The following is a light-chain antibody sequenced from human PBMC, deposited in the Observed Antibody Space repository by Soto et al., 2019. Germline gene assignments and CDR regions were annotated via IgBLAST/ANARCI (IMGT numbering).Light chain of an antibody. Sequence: EIVLTQSPGTLSLSPGGRATLSCRASQSVSRNYVAWYQQKPGQAPRLLIHGATTRATGIPARFSGSGSGTEFTLTISSLQSEDFAVHYCQQYNNWPRTFGQGTKVDIK. CDR3: QQYNNWPRT. J-gene: IGKJ1*01. V-gene: IGKV3-15*01. CDR1: QSVSRN. CDR2: GAT.